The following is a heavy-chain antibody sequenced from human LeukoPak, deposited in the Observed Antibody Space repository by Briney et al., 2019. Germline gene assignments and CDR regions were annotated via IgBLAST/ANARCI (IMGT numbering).Heavy chain of an antibody. CDR1: GYTFKEYY. D-gene: IGHD3-10*01. CDR2: IKPNSGAT. J-gene: IGHJ4*02. Sequence: GASVRVSSKDSGYTFKEYYLYWVRQAPGQGGETMGWIKPNSGATGYAQKFQGSVTMTRDTSIDTAYMDLSRLTSDDTAVYYCARDGPAPMVDFDYWGQGTLVTVSS. V-gene: IGHV1-2*02. CDR3: ARDGPAPMVDFDY.